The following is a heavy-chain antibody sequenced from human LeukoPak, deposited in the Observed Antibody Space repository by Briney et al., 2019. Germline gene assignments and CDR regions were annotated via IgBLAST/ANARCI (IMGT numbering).Heavy chain of an antibody. CDR2: IKDDGSEK. V-gene: IGHV3-7*01. J-gene: IGHJ4*02. D-gene: IGHD3-22*01. CDR3: ARSGWSPGH. Sequence: PGGSLRLSCAASGFTFSSYWMSWVRQAPGKELEGVANIKDDGSEKYYVDSVKGRFTISRDNTKNSLYLQMNSLGAEDTAVYYCARSGWSPGHWGQGTLVTVSS. CDR1: GFTFSSYW.